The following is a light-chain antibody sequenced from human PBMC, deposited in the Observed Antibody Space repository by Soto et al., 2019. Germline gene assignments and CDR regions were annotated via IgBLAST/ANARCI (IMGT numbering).Light chain of an antibody. CDR3: QQYNNWPGT. CDR1: QSVNSH. CDR2: GAS. Sequence: IVMTQSPATLPVSQGERATLSCGTSQSVNSHLARYQHKPGQAPRLLIYGASSRATGIPTRFSGSGSGTEFTLTIDSLQSEDFAIYFCQQYNNWPGTFGGGTKVDIK. V-gene: IGKV3-15*01. J-gene: IGKJ4*01.